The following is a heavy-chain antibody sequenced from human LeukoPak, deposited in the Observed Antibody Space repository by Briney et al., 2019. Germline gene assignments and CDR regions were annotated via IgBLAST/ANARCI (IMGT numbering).Heavy chain of an antibody. CDR2: ISGSGGST. V-gene: IGHV3-23*01. CDR1: GDSISSGR. D-gene: IGHD6-6*01. J-gene: IGHJ4*02. Sequence: PSETLSLTCSVSGDSISSGRNYWGWIRQSPGKGLEWVSAISGSGGSTYYADSVKGRFTISRDNSKNTLYLQMNSLRAEDTAVYYCAKAGRTAARPPYFDYWGQGTLVTVSS. CDR3: AKAGRTAARPPYFDY.